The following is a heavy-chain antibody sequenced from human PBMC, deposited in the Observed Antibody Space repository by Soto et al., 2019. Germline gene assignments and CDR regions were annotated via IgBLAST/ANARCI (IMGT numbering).Heavy chain of an antibody. J-gene: IGHJ3*02. CDR1: GYTFTSYG. Sequence: ASMKVSCTASGYTFTSYGISRVRQAPGQGLEWMGWISAYNGNTNYAQKLQGRVTMTTDTSTSTAYMELRSLRSDDTAVYYCARDLPGYCSSTSCYAGHDAFDIWGQGTMVTVSS. V-gene: IGHV1-18*01. CDR3: ARDLPGYCSSTSCYAGHDAFDI. CDR2: ISAYNGNT. D-gene: IGHD2-2*01.